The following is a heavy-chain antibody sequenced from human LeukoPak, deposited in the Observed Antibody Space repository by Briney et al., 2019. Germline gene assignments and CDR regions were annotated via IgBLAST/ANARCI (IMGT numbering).Heavy chain of an antibody. J-gene: IGHJ3*02. V-gene: IGHV4-30-4*08. CDR1: GGSISSGDYY. CDR2: IYYSGST. CDR3: ARSLAARLVLPAFDI. Sequence: SETLSLTCTVSGGSISSGDYYWSWIRQPPGKGLEWIGYIYYSGSTYYNPSLKSRVTISVDTSKNQFSLKLSSVTAADTAVYYCARSLAARLVLPAFDIWGQGTMVTVSS. D-gene: IGHD6-6*01.